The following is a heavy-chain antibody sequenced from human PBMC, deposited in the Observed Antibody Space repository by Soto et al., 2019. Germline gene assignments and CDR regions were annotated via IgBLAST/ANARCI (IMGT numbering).Heavy chain of an antibody. J-gene: IGHJ6*02. CDR1: GGSISSSSYY. CDR2: IYYSGST. V-gene: IGHV4-39*01. CDR3: ARADHETYGMDV. Sequence: QLQLQESGPGLVKPSETLSLTCTVSGGSISSSSYYWGWIRQPPGKGLEWIGSIYYSGSTYYNPSLKSRVTISVDTSKNPFSLKLSPVTAADTAVYYCARADHETYGMDVWGQGTTVTVSS.